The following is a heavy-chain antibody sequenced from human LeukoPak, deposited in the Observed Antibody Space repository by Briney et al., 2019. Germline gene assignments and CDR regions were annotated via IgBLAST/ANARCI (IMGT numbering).Heavy chain of an antibody. CDR2: ISAYNGNT. CDR1: GYTFTSYG. J-gene: IGHJ6*02. Sequence: GASVKVSCKASGYTFTSYGITWVRQAPGQGLEWMGWISAYNGNTNYAQKLQGRVTMTTDISTNTAYMELRSLRSDDTAVYYCARDRHEWKLAGSGMEVWGQGTTVTVSS. D-gene: IGHD1-26*01. V-gene: IGHV1-18*01. CDR3: ARDRHEWKLAGSGMEV.